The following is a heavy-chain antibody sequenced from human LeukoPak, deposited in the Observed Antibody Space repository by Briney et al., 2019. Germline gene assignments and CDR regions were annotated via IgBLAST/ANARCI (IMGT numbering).Heavy chain of an antibody. CDR2: FFSSGNT. CDR1: GGSFTSFY. CDR3: ARYPGIYGHDY. D-gene: IGHD3-10*01. V-gene: IGHV4-4*07. J-gene: IGHJ4*02. Sequence: SETLSLTCTVSGGSFTSFYWSWIRQPAGKGLEWIGRFFSSGNTDYNPSFKSRATISVDKSKNQFSLKLTSVTAADTAVYYCARYPGIYGHDYWGQGTLVSVSS.